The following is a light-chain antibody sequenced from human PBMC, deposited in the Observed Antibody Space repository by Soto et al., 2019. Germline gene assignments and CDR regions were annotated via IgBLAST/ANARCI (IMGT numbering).Light chain of an antibody. Sequence: EVVVTQSPATLSVSPGERVTLSCRASQSVDSDVAWFQHKPGQAPRLLIYGASTRAAGIPGRFSGSGYETDFTFTISSLEPEDSATYFCQQYNSYSWTFGQGTKVEIK. CDR2: GAS. CDR1: QSVDSD. J-gene: IGKJ1*01. V-gene: IGKV3-15*01. CDR3: QQYNSYSWT.